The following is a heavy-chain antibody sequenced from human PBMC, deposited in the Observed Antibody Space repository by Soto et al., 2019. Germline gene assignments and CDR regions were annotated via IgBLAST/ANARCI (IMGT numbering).Heavy chain of an antibody. V-gene: IGHV3-30-3*01. D-gene: IGHD3-10*01. CDR1: GFTFSSYA. CDR2: ISYDGSDQ. J-gene: IGHJ4*02. CDR3: ARDDEGGSYCDLGY. Sequence: GGSLRLSCAASGFTFSSYAMHWVRQAPGKGLEWVAAISYDGSDQYYADSVKGRFTISRDNSKNTLYLQMNSLRTEDTAIYYCARDDEGGSYCDLGYWGQGTLVTVSS.